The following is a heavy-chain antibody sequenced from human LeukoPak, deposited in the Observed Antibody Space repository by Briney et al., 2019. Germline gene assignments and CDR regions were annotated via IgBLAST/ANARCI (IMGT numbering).Heavy chain of an antibody. CDR2: IRYDGSNK. J-gene: IGHJ5*02. CDR3: AKDQWYYDSSGYSSWFDP. D-gene: IGHD3-22*01. Sequence: GGSLRLSCAASGFTFSSYGMHWVRQAPGKGLEWVAFIRYDGSNKYYADSVKGRFTISRDNSKNTLYLQMNSLRAEDTAVYYCAKDQWYYDSSGYSSWFDPWGQGTLVTVSS. CDR1: GFTFSSYG. V-gene: IGHV3-30*02.